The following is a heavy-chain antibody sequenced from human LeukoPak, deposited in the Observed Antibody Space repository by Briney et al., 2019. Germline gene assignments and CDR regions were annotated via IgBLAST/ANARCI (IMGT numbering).Heavy chain of an antibody. CDR3: ARGQTLVGALHF. CDR2: ISYNGSP. Sequence: SETLSLTCTVSGGSISSYYWSWIRQPPGKGLDWIGYISYNGSPNYNPALQSRVTISVDTSKNQISLSLSSVTAADTAVYYCARGQTLVGALHFWGQGTLVTVSS. CDR1: GGSISSYY. D-gene: IGHD1-26*01. J-gene: IGHJ4*02. V-gene: IGHV4-59*01.